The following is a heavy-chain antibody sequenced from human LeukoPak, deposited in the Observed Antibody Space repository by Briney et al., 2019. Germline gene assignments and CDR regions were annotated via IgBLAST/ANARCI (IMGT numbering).Heavy chain of an antibody. CDR3: ARDRGYSPFDF. Sequence: GGSLRLSCAAPGFTFSSYWMSWVRHAPGKGLEWVANIKQDESEENFVDPVKGRFSISRDNAKRSLYLQMNSLRAEDTAMYYCARDRGYSPFDFWGQGTLVTVSS. CDR2: IKQDESEE. CDR1: GFTFSSYW. V-gene: IGHV3-7*04. J-gene: IGHJ4*02. D-gene: IGHD4-11*01.